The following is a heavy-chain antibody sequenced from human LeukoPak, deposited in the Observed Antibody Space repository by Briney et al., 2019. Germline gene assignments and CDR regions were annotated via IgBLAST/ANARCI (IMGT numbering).Heavy chain of an antibody. V-gene: IGHV1-69*13. CDR1: GGTFSSYA. J-gene: IGHJ3*02. CDR3: ARDQNSSGPNPADAFDI. Sequence: SVKVSCKASGGTFSSYAISWVRQAPGQGLEWMGGIIPIFGTANYAQKFQGRVTITADESTSTVYMELSSLRSEDTAVYYCARDQNSSGPNPADAFDIWGQGTMVTVSS. CDR2: IIPIFGTA. D-gene: IGHD6-19*01.